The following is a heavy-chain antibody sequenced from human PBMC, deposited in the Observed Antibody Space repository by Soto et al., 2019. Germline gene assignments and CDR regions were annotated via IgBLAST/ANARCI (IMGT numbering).Heavy chain of an antibody. V-gene: IGHV4-59*01. CDR2: IYYTGSP. CDR3: ARGPCSSTSCYGFDF. D-gene: IGHD2-2*01. J-gene: IGHJ4*02. Sequence: PSETLSLTCTVSGGSMSSYYWSWIRQPPGKALEWIGYIYYTGSPKYNPSLQSRVTISVDRFKNQFSLTVNSVAAADAAVYYCARGPCSSTSCYGFDFWGQGTLVTVSS. CDR1: GGSMSSYY.